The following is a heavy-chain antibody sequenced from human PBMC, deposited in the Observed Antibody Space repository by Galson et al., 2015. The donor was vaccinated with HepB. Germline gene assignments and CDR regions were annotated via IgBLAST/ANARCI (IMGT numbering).Heavy chain of an antibody. CDR1: GFTFSSYE. V-gene: IGHV3-48*03. D-gene: IGHD6-13*01. J-gene: IGHJ6*02. Sequence: SLRLSCAASGFTFSSYEMNWVRQAPGKGLEWVSYISSSGSTIYYADSVKGRFTISRDNAKNSLYLQMNSLRAEDTAVYYCARDSRPYSSSWYNGMDVWGQGTTVTVSS. CDR3: ARDSRPYSSSWYNGMDV. CDR2: ISSSGSTI.